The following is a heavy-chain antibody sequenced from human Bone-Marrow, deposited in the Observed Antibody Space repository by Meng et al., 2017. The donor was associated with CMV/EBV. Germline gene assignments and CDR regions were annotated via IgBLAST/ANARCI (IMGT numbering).Heavy chain of an antibody. CDR3: ARDDTYYYDSSGYFDD. CDR1: GFTFSSYW. J-gene: IGHJ4*02. V-gene: IGHV3-7*01. CDR2: IKQDGSEK. D-gene: IGHD3-22*01. Sequence: GGSLRLSCAASGFTFSSYWMSWVRQAPGKGLEWVANIKQDGSEKYYVDSVKGRFTISRDNAKNSLYLQMNSLRAEDTAVYYCARDDTYYYDSSGYFDDWGQGTLVTVSS.